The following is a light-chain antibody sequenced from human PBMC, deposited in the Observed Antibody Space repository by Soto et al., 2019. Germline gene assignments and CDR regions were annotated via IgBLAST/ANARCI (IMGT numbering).Light chain of an antibody. V-gene: IGKV1-27*01. J-gene: IGKJ3*01. Sequence: DIQMTQSPSSLSASVGDRVTITCRASQAINNFLAWYQQKPGKAPKLLIYAATTLHSGVPSWFSGGGSGTDSTLTMSCLQPEDVATYYFQQYNNGPAATFSPRTKVVV. CDR2: AAT. CDR3: QQYNNGPAAT. CDR1: QAINNF.